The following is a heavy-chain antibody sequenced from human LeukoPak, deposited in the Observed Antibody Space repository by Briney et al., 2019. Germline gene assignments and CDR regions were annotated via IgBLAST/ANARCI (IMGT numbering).Heavy chain of an antibody. CDR3: ARARVLYYYDSSDAFDI. CDR2: ISGSGGST. J-gene: IGHJ3*02. Sequence: PGGSLRLSCAASGFTFSSYAMSWVRQAPGKGLEWVSAISGSGGSTYYADSVKGRFTISRDNSKNTLYLQMNRLRAEDTAVYYCARARVLYYYDSSDAFDIWGQGTMVTVSS. D-gene: IGHD3-22*01. V-gene: IGHV3-23*01. CDR1: GFTFSSYA.